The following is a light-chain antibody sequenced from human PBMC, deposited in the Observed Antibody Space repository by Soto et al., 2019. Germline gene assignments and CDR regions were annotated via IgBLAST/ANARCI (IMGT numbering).Light chain of an antibody. CDR3: QQYGSSPYT. CDR2: GAS. V-gene: IGKV3-20*01. CDR1: QSVSSNY. J-gene: IGKJ2*01. Sequence: EIVLTQSPGTLPLSPGERATLSCRASQSVSSNYVAWYQQKPGQAPRLLVYGASSRANDFPDKFSGSGSGTDFTLTISRLEPEDFAVYYCQQYGSSPYTFGQGTKLEI.